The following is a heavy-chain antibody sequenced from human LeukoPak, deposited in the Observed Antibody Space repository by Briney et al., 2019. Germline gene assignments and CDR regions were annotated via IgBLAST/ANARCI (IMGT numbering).Heavy chain of an antibody. CDR1: GFTFSTSW. CDR2: INPNGRQK. J-gene: IGHJ4*02. Sequence: GGSLRLSCAVSGFTFSTSWMHWVRQAPGTGLEWVANINPNGRQKHYVDSLKGRFSISRDNGRNSLYLQMDNLRVEDTAVYYCMSDSFDNWGQGTLVTVSS. CDR3: MSDSFDN. V-gene: IGHV3-7*01.